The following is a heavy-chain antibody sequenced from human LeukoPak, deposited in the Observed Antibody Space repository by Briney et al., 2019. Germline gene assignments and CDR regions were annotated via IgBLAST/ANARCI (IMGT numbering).Heavy chain of an antibody. CDR1: GYTFTTYD. J-gene: IGHJ3*02. CDR3: ARGWRDAFDI. V-gene: IGHV1-8*03. Sequence: ASVKVSCKASGYTFTTYDINWVRQATGQGLEWMVWMNPNSGNTGYAQKFQGRVTITRNTSISTAYMELSSLRSEDTAVYYCARGWRDAFDIWGQGTMVTVSS. CDR2: MNPNSGNT.